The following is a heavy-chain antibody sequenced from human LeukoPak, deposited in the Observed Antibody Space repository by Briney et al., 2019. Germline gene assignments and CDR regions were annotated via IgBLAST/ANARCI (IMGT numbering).Heavy chain of an antibody. CDR3: ARDSKGYCSSTSCFDAFDI. D-gene: IGHD2-2*01. J-gene: IGHJ3*02. CDR2: IIPIFGTA. V-gene: IGHV1-69*05. Sequence: SVKVSCKASGGTFSSYAISWVRQAPGQGLEWMGGIIPIFGTANYAQKFQGRVTITTDESTSTAYMELSSLRSEDTAVYYCARDSKGYCSSTSCFDAFDIWGQGTMVTVSS. CDR1: GGTFSSYA.